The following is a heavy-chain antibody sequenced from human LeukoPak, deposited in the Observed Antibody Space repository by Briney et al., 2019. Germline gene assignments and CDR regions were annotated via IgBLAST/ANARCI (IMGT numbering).Heavy chain of an antibody. V-gene: IGHV4-59*01. CDR1: GGSISNYY. CDR2: IYYSGST. D-gene: IGHD3-10*01. J-gene: IGHJ4*02. Sequence: SETLSLTCTVSGGSISNYYWSWIRQPPGKGLEWIGYIYYSGSTNYNPSLKSRVAISVDTSKNQFSLKLSSVIAADTAVYYCARGRSNFRYWGQGTLVSASS. CDR3: ARGRSNFRY.